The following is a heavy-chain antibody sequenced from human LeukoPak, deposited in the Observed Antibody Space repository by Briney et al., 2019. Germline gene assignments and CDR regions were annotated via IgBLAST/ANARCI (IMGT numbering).Heavy chain of an antibody. CDR2: VSAYNGDT. D-gene: IGHD2-2*01. V-gene: IGHV1-18*01. J-gene: IGHJ4*02. CDR3: ARDRQSCSSSSCLVDS. Sequence: ASVNVSCKASGYTFTSYGISWVRQAPGRGLEWMGWVSAYNGDTHYAQNVQGRVTMTTDTSTSTAYMELRSLRSDDTAVYYCARDRQSCSSSSCLVDSWGQGTLVPVSS. CDR1: GYTFTSYG.